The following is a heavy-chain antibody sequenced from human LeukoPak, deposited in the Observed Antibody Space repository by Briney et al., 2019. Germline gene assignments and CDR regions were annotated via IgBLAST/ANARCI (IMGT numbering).Heavy chain of an antibody. V-gene: IGHV3-21*01. D-gene: IGHD3-16*02. Sequence: PGGSLRLSCAVSGFTLSSYSMNWVRQAPGKGLEWVSSISSSSSHIYYADSVKGRFTISRDNAKNSLYLQMNSLRAEDTAVYYCARGPYDYVWGSYRYKDYFDYWGQGTLVTVSS. CDR3: ARGPYDYVWGSYRYKDYFDY. CDR2: ISSSSSHI. CDR1: GFTLSSYS. J-gene: IGHJ4*02.